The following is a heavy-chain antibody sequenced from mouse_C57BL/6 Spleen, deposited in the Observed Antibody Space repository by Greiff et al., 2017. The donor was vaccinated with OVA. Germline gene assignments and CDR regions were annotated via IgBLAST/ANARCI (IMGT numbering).Heavy chain of an antibody. V-gene: IGHV1-82*01. J-gene: IGHJ2*01. CDR1: GYAFSSSW. CDR3: AKGAYGNYFFDY. Sequence: VQLQQSGPELVKPGASVKISCKASGYAFSSSWMNWVKQRPGKGLEWIGRIYPGDGDPNYNGKFKGKATLTADKSSSTAYMQLSSLTSEDSAVYCCAKGAYGNYFFDYWGQGTTLTVSS. D-gene: IGHD2-10*02. CDR2: IYPGDGDP.